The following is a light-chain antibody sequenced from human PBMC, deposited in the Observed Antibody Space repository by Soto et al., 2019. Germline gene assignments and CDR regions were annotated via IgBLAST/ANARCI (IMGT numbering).Light chain of an antibody. CDR3: QQYGSSSWT. Sequence: EIVLTQSPGTLSLSPGERATLSCRASQSVSSSYLAWYQQKPGQAPRLLIYGASSRATGIPDRFSGSRSGTDFTLTISRLEPEDFAVYSCQQYGSSSWTFGQGTKV. J-gene: IGKJ1*01. CDR2: GAS. CDR1: QSVSSSY. V-gene: IGKV3-20*01.